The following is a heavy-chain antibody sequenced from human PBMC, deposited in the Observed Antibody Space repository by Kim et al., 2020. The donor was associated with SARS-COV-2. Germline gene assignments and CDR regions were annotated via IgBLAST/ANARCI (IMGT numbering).Heavy chain of an antibody. D-gene: IGHD6-19*01. CDR3: ARDAPSHSSGWNY. Sequence: GGSLRLSCAASGFTFSNYAMSWVRQAPGKGLEWVSAISGGGGSTYYEDSVKVRFTISRDNSKNTLYLEMSSLRADDTAEYYCARDAPSHSSGWNYWGQGT. V-gene: IGHV3-23*01. J-gene: IGHJ4*02. CDR2: ISGGGGST. CDR1: GFTFSNYA.